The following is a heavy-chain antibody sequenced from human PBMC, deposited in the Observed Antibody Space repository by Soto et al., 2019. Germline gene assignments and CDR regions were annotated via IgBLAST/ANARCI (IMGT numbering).Heavy chain of an antibody. D-gene: IGHD5-12*01. CDR1: GGSISDYY. CDR3: VSVGGCPTMSGDYYYYGLDD. Sequence: SETLSLTCAVSGGSISDYYWSWLRQPPGKGLEWIGYIYYGGSTNYSPSLKSRVAISLNTSKSQFYMTLTSVTAADTAVYYSVSVGGCPTMSGDYYYYGLDDSGQGTTVTVSS. V-gene: IGHV4-59*01. J-gene: IGHJ6*02. CDR2: IYYGGST.